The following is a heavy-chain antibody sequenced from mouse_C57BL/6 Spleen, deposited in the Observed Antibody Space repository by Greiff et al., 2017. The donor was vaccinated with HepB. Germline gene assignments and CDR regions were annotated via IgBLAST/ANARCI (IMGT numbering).Heavy chain of an antibody. D-gene: IGHD2-4*01. CDR3: TRDYSNPAWFAY. V-gene: IGHV1-15*01. CDR1: GYTFTDYE. J-gene: IGHJ3*01. CDR2: IDPETGGT. Sequence: VKVVESGAELVRPGASVTLSCKASGYTFTDYEMHWVKQTPVHGLEWIGAIDPETGGTAYNQKFKGKAILTADKSSSTAYMELRSLTSEDSAVYYCTRDYSNPAWFAYWGQGTLVTVSA.